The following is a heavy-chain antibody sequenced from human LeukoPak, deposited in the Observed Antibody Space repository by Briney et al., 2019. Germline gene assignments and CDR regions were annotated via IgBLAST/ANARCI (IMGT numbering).Heavy chain of an antibody. V-gene: IGHV4-4*02. D-gene: IGHD3-22*01. J-gene: IGHJ4*02. CDR3: ARRNYYDSTGYYPTDY. CDR1: GGSISTSDW. Sequence: SETLSLTCTVSGGSISTSDWWSWVRQPPGKGLEWIGEIYHSGSTNYNPSFKSRVTISIDKSKNQFSLKLKSMTAADTAVFYCARRNYYDSTGYYPTDYWGQGTLVTVSS. CDR2: IYHSGST.